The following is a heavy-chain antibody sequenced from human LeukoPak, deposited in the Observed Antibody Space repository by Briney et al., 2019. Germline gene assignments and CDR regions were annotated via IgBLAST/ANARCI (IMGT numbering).Heavy chain of an antibody. CDR1: GYTFTSYG. V-gene: IGHV1-18*01. CDR3: ARDNGSYLVS. D-gene: IGHD1-26*01. J-gene: IGHJ5*02. Sequence: ASVKVSCKASGYTFTSYGISWVRQAPGQGLEWMGWISAYNGNTNYAQKFQGRVTMTRDTSISTAYMELSRLRSDDTAVYYCARDNGSYLVSWGQGTLVTVSS. CDR2: ISAYNGNT.